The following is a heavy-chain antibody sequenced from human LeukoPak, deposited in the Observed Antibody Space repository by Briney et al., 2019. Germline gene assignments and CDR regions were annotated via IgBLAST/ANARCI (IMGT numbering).Heavy chain of an antibody. J-gene: IGHJ4*02. Sequence: SETLSLTCTVSGGSISSYYWSWIRQPPGKGLEWIGYIYYSGSTNYNPSLKSRVTISVDTSKNQFSLKLSSVTAADTAVYYCAREWDGSGSYGLSWGQGTLVTVSS. V-gene: IGHV4-59*01. CDR2: IYYSGST. D-gene: IGHD3-10*01. CDR3: AREWDGSGSYGLS. CDR1: GGSISSYY.